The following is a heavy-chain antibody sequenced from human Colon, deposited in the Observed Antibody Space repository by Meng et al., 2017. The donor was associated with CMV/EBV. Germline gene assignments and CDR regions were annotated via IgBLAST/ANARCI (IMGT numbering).Heavy chain of an antibody. CDR3: ARGRGFDFWSGYYLDY. Sequence: ASVKVSCKASGYTFTSYGISWVRQAPGQGLEWMGWISAYNGNTNYAQKLQGRVTMTTDTSTSTAYMELRSLRSEDTAVYYCARGRGFDFWSGYYLDYWGQGTLVTVSS. J-gene: IGHJ4*02. D-gene: IGHD3-3*01. CDR2: ISAYNGNT. CDR1: GYTFTSYG. V-gene: IGHV1-18*01.